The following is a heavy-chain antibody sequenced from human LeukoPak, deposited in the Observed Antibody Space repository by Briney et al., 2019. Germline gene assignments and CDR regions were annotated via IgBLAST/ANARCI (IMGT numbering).Heavy chain of an antibody. D-gene: IGHD3-3*01. Sequence: SVKVSCKASGGTFSSYTISWVRQAPGQGLEWMGRIIPILGIANYAQKFQGRVTITADKSTSTAYMEPSSLRSEDTAVYYCARARKDYDFWSGYSPFDYWGQGTLVTVSS. CDR2: IIPILGIA. CDR1: GGTFSSYT. J-gene: IGHJ4*02. CDR3: ARARKDYDFWSGYSPFDY. V-gene: IGHV1-69*02.